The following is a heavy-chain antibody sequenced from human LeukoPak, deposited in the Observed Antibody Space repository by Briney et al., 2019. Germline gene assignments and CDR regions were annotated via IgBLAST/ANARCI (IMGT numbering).Heavy chain of an antibody. CDR3: ARDILEMATVSAAFDI. V-gene: IGHV1-69*13. J-gene: IGHJ3*02. CDR1: GGTFSSYA. Sequence: ASVKVSCKASGGTFSSYAISWVRQAPGQGLEWMGGIIPIFGTANYAQKFQGRVTITADESTSTAYMELSSLRSEDTAVYYCARDILEMATVSAAFDIWGQGTMVTVSS. CDR2: IIPIFGTA. D-gene: IGHD5-24*01.